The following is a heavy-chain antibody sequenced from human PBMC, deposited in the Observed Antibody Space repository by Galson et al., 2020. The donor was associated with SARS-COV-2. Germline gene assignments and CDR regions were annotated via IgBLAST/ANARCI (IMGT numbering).Heavy chain of an antibody. CDR1: GDSVSSNIVA. CDR2: TYYRSKWYN. Sequence: SQTPSLPCAISGDSVSSNIVAWNWIRRSPSRGLEWMGRTYYRSKWYNEYAISAKSRITIKPDTSKNQFSLHLNSVTAEDTAVYYCARGTEGRGVIDFFDYWGRGTLVTVSS. V-gene: IGHV6-1*01. CDR3: ARGTEGRGVIDFFDY. J-gene: IGHJ4*02. D-gene: IGHD3-16*02.